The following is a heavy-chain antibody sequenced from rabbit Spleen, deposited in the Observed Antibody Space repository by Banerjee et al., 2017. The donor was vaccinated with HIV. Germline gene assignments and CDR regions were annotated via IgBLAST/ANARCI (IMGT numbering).Heavy chain of an antibody. CDR2: IYTGSGNT. CDR3: ATNHYTGDFNL. D-gene: IGHD4-1*01. CDR1: GFSFSDRDV. Sequence: QEQLVESGGGLVQPEGSLTLTCKASGFSFSDRDVMCWVRQAPGKGLEWIGCIYTGSGNTYYASWAKGRFTISKTSSTTVTLQMTSLTAADTATYFCATNHYTGDFNLWGPGTLVTVS. V-gene: IGHV1S45*01. J-gene: IGHJ4*01.